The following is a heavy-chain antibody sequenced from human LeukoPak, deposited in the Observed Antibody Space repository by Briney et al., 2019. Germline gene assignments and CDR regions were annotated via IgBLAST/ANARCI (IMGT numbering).Heavy chain of an antibody. Sequence: PGGSLRLSCAASGFTFSDYYMSWIRQAPGKGLEWVSYISSSSSYTNYADSVKGRFTISRDNAKNSLYLQMNSLRAEDTAVYCCAREYRNDILTGYTGDAFDIWGQGTMVTVSS. CDR2: ISSSSSYT. CDR1: GFTFSDYY. D-gene: IGHD3-9*01. J-gene: IGHJ3*02. CDR3: AREYRNDILTGYTGDAFDI. V-gene: IGHV3-11*05.